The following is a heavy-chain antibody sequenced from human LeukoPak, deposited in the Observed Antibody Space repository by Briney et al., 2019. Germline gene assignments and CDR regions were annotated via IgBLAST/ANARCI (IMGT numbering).Heavy chain of an antibody. J-gene: IGHJ4*02. CDR1: GYTFTNYY. V-gene: IGHV1-46*01. CDR2: INPSGGST. D-gene: IGHD5-12*01. Sequence: ASAWVSCKASGYTFTNYYMNWVRQAPGQGLEWMGIINPSGGSTSYAQKFQGRGTVTRDTSTSTVYMELSSLRSEDTAMYYCAREGEIGYDLSDYWGQGALVTDPS. CDR3: AREGEIGYDLSDY.